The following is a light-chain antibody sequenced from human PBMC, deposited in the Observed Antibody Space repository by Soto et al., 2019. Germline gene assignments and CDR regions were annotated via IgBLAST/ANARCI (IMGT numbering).Light chain of an antibody. Sequence: EILLAQSPGTLSLSPGERATLSCRASQSVGTSYLAWYQQKPGQAPRLLMYGVSSRATGIPDRFSGSGSGTDFTLTISRLEPEDFAVYYCQQYGRPLTFGGGTRLEIK. V-gene: IGKV3-20*01. CDR1: QSVGTSY. J-gene: IGKJ5*01. CDR3: QQYGRPLT. CDR2: GVS.